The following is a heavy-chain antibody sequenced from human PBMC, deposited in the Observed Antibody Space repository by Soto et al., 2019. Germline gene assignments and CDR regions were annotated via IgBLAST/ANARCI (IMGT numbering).Heavy chain of an antibody. CDR1: GYTFSTYG. V-gene: IGHV1-18*01. J-gene: IGHJ3*01. CDR2: INPFKGNT. CDR3: ARVKVPAAILGAFDL. D-gene: IGHD2-2*02. Sequence: ASVKVSCKASGYTFSTYGITWVRQAPGQGLDWMGWINPFKGNTNSAARFQDRVTMTTDTSTRTAYMELRSLRSDDTAVYYCARVKVPAAILGAFDLWGQGTLVTVSS.